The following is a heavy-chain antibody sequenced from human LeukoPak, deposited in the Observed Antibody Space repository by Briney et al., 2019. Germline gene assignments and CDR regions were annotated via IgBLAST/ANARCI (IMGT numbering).Heavy chain of an antibody. V-gene: IGHV4-59*01. CDR2: FYYSRTT. CDR1: GGSISSYY. CDR3: ARGERLGPDI. Sequence: PSETLSLTCTVSGGSISSYYWSWIRQPPGKGLEWIGYFYYSRTTNYNPSLKSRVTISVDTSKNQFSLKLNSVTAADTAVYYCARGERLGPDIWGQGTMVTVSS. J-gene: IGHJ3*02. D-gene: IGHD3-16*01.